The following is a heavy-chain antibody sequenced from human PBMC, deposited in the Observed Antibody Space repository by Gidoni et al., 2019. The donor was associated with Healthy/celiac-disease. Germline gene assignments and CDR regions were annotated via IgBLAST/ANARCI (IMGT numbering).Heavy chain of an antibody. D-gene: IGHD3-3*01. V-gene: IGHV1-18*01. Sequence: QVQLVQSGAEVKKPGASVKVSCKASGYTFTRYGLSWVRQAPGPGLEWMGWISADNGNTNYAQKLQGRVTMTTDTSTSTAYMELRSLRSDDTAVYYCATTTGKGPHQLRFLEWFENYYYYGMDVWGQGTTVTVSS. CDR2: ISADNGNT. CDR1: GYTFTRYG. J-gene: IGHJ6*02. CDR3: ATTTGKGPHQLRFLEWFENYYYYGMDV.